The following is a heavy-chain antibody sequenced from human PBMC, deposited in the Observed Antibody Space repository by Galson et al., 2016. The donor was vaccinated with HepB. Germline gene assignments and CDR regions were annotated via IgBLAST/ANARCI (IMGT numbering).Heavy chain of an antibody. V-gene: IGHV3-21*01. D-gene: IGHD3-3*01. CDR1: GFSFSDYS. CDR3: ARNSFWNALDV. CDR2: MSSSDRSVTEM. J-gene: IGHJ6*02. Sequence: SLRLSCAASGFSFSDYSMNWVRQAPGKGLEWVSSMSSSDRSVTEMHYTDSVKGRFTIYRDNAKNSLYLQMNSLRADDTAVYYCARNSFWNALDVWGQGTTVTVSS.